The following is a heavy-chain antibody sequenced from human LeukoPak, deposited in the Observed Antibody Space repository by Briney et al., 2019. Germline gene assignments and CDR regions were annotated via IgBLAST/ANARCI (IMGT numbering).Heavy chain of an antibody. V-gene: IGHV3-21*01. CDR3: ARAWRGYCSSTSCSVGY. CDR1: GFTFSSYS. D-gene: IGHD2-2*01. CDR2: ISSSSSYI. J-gene: IGHJ4*02. Sequence: PGGSLRLSCAASGFTFSSYSMNWVRQAPGKGLEWVSSISSSSSYIYYADSVKGRFTISRENDKNSLYLQMNSLRAEDTAVYYCARAWRGYCSSTSCSVGYWGQGTLVTVSS.